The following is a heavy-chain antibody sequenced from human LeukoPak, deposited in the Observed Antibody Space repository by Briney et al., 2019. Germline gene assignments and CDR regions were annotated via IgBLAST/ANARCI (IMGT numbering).Heavy chain of an antibody. J-gene: IGHJ4*02. V-gene: IGHV3-23*01. D-gene: IGHD2-21*02. CDR1: GFTFSTYP. CDR3: ANGGHDFNPFYW. Sequence: GGPLRLSCAAPGFTFSTYPMGGVRQAPGRGGEGGSSIKCGGGDPFYAASVKGRFTISRDNSKNTLFLQLDSLRAEDSAVYYCANGGHDFNPFYWWGQGTLVTVSS. CDR2: IKCGGGDP.